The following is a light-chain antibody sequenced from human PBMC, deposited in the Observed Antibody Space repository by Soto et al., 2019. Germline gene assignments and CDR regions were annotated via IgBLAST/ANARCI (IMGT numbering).Light chain of an antibody. V-gene: IGKV1-39*01. CDR1: QSINRF. CDR2: LAS. Sequence: DIQMTQSPSSLSASVGDRVTITCRASQSINRFLNWYQQKPGTAPKLLIYLASSFQSGVPSRFSGSGSGTDFTLTVSSLQPEDFATYYCQHSYSAPYSFGQGTKLEIK. CDR3: QHSYSAPYS. J-gene: IGKJ2*01.